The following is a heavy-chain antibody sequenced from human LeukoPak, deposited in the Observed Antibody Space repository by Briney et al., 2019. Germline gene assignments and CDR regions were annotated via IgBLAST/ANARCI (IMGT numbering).Heavy chain of an antibody. Sequence: PGGSLRLSCAASGFTFSSYAMSWVRQAPGKGLEWVSAISGNGGRTYYADSVKGRFTISRDNSRNTLFLQMNSLRAEDTAVYYCAKVAQMDTILGKFDNWGQGTLLTVSS. D-gene: IGHD5-24*01. V-gene: IGHV3-23*01. CDR2: ISGNGGRT. CDR1: GFTFSSYA. CDR3: AKVAQMDTILGKFDN. J-gene: IGHJ5*02.